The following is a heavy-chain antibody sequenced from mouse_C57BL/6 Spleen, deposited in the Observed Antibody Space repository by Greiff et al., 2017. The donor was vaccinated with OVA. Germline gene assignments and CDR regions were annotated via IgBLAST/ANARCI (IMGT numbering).Heavy chain of an antibody. CDR3: ARCYYYGSSYPLDY. CDR2: IYPGDGDT. J-gene: IGHJ2*01. Sequence: VQLKESGAELVKPGASVKISCKASGYAFSSYWMNWVKQRPGKGLEWIGQIYPGDGDTNYNGKFKGKATLTADKSSSTAYMQLSSLTSEDSAVYFCARCYYYGSSYPLDYWGQGTTLTVSS. D-gene: IGHD1-1*01. V-gene: IGHV1-80*01. CDR1: GYAFSSYW.